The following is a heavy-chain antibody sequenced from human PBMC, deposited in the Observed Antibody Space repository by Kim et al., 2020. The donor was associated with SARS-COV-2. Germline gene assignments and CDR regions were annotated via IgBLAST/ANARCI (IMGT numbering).Heavy chain of an antibody. J-gene: IGHJ4*02. V-gene: IGHV4-31*03. CDR2: IYYTGGT. D-gene: IGHD4-17*01. CDR1: GGSISSGGYY. CDR3: ARTPIKIAQPYDFDS. Sequence: SETLSLTCTVSGGSISSGGYYWSWIRQLPEKGLEWIGYIYYTGGTHSSASLKSRITMSVDTSKNQFSLKLSSVTAADTAVYYCARTPIKIAQPYDFDSWGQGTLVTVSS.